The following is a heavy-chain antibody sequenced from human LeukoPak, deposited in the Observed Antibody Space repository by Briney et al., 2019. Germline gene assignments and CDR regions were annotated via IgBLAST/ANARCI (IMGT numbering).Heavy chain of an antibody. Sequence: SETLSLTCSVSGGSISNSNWWSWVRQPPGKGLEGIGEIFHSGSTNYNPSLKSRVTISVDTSKNQFSLKLSSVTAADTAVYYCARESDTAMDFDYWGQGTLVTVSS. D-gene: IGHD5-18*01. CDR1: GGSISNSNW. V-gene: IGHV4-4*02. CDR2: IFHSGST. CDR3: ARESDTAMDFDY. J-gene: IGHJ4*02.